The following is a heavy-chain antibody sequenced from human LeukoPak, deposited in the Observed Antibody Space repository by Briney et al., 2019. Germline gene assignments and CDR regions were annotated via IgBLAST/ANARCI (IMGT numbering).Heavy chain of an antibody. Sequence: ASVKVSCKASGYSFADYYMHWVRQAPGQGLEWMGWVKPNSGGTRSAQKFQGRVTMTRDTSISTAYMELSSLRYDDTAVYYCATNILVRDIINWFDPWGQGTLVTVSS. V-gene: IGHV1-2*02. CDR1: GYSFADYY. CDR2: VKPNSGGT. J-gene: IGHJ5*02. CDR3: ATNILVRDIINWFDP. D-gene: IGHD3-10*01.